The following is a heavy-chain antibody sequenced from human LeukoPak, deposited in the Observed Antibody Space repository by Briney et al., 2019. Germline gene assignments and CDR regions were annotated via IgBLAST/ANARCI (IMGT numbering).Heavy chain of an antibody. CDR2: INPKNAAT. D-gene: IGHD6-13*01. V-gene: IGHV1-2*02. CDR1: GYTFTGHY. J-gene: IGHJ4*02. CDR3: AKTLYIAAAPGGFDY. Sequence: ASVTVSCKASGYTFTGHYIHWVRQAPGQGLEWMGWINPKNAATNYAQKFQGRVTMTRDTSTGTAYMEVSRLRSDDTAVYYCAKTLYIAAAPGGFDYWGQGTLVAVSS.